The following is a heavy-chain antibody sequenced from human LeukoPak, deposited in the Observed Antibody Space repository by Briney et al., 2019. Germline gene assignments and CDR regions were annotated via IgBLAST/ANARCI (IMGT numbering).Heavy chain of an antibody. CDR1: GFTFGDYA. CDR3: ARGIAAAYDAFDI. Sequence: PGRSLRLSCAASGFTFGDYAMHWVRQAPGKGLEWVSGISWNSGSIGYADSVEGRFTISRDNAKNSLYLQMNSLRAEDTALYYCARGIAAAYDAFDIWGQGTMVTVSS. D-gene: IGHD6-13*01. J-gene: IGHJ3*02. CDR2: ISWNSGSI. V-gene: IGHV3-9*01.